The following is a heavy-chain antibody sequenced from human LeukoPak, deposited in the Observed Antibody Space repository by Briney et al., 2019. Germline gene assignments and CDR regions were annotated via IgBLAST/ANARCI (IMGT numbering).Heavy chain of an antibody. CDR2: ISSSSSYI. V-gene: IGHV3-21*01. D-gene: IGHD5-12*01. J-gene: IGHJ4*02. CDR1: GFTFSSYS. Sequence: PGGSLRPSCAASGFTFSSYSMNWVRQAPGKGLEWVSSISSSSSYIYYADSVKGRFTISRDNAKNSLYLQMDSLRAEDTAVYYCAREEFSDYVPFFDYWGQGALVTVSS. CDR3: AREEFSDYVPFFDY.